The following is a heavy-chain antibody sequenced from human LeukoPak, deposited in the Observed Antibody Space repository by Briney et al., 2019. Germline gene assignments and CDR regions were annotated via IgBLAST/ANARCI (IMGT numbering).Heavy chain of an antibody. J-gene: IGHJ4*02. CDR1: GYIFDNFY. Sequence: ASVKVSCKASGYIFDNFYIHWVRQAPGQGPEWMGWINGNDGSTNYAQKFQGRVTMTRVTAISTVYMDLSGLRPDDTAIYYCARDEDSTYNQLDYWGQGTLVTVSS. V-gene: IGHV1-2*02. CDR2: INGNDGST. CDR3: ARDEDSTYNQLDY. D-gene: IGHD1-14*01.